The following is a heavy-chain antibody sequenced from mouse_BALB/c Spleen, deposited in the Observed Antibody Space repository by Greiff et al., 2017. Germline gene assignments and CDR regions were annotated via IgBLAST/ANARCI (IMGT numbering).Heavy chain of an antibody. CDR1: GFNIKDTY. V-gene: IGHV14-3*02. CDR2: IDPANGNT. D-gene: IGHD1-2*01. CDR3: ARVRPYGYDFDY. Sequence: EVQLQQSGAELVKPGASVKLSCTASGFNIKDTYMHWVKQRPEQGLEWIGRIDPANGNTKYDPKFQGKATITADTSSNTAYLQLSSLTSEDTAVYYCARVRPYGYDFDYWGQGTTLTVSS. J-gene: IGHJ2*01.